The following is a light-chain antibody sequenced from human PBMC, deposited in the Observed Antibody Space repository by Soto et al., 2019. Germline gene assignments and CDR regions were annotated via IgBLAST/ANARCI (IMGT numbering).Light chain of an antibody. CDR3: GSWDSRLSTYV. J-gene: IGLJ1*01. CDR1: SSNIGGNS. V-gene: IGLV1-51*01. Sequence: QSVLTQPPSGSAAPGQKVTISWAGSSSNIGGNSVSWYQQLPGTAPKLLIYDDNKRPSGIPDRFSGSKSGTSATLGITGFQTGDEADYYCGSWDSRLSTYVFGTGTKVTV. CDR2: DDN.